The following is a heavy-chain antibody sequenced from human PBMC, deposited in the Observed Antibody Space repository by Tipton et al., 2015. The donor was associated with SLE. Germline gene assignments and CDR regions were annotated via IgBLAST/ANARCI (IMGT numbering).Heavy chain of an antibody. CDR1: GGSFSGYY. CDR2: INHSGST. CDR3: ARELRAGYFDY. D-gene: IGHD3-10*01. J-gene: IGHJ4*02. Sequence: LRLSCAVYGGSFSGYYWSWIRQPPGKGLEWIGEINHSGSTNYNPSLKSRVTISVGTSKNQFSLKLSSVTAADTAVYYCARELRAGYFDYWGQGTLVTVSS. V-gene: IGHV4-34*01.